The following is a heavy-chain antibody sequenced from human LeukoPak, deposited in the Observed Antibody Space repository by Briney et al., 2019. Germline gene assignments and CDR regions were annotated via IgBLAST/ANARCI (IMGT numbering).Heavy chain of an antibody. D-gene: IGHD1-26*01. V-gene: IGHV5-51*01. CDR3: ARQSQFDGGSYPTDNWFDP. Sequence: GESLKISCKGSGYSFTSYWIGWVRQMPGKGLEWMGIIYPGDSDTRYSPSFQGQVTISADKSISTAYLQWSSLKASDTAMYYCARQSQFDGGSYPTDNWFDPWGQGTLVTVSS. CDR1: GYSFTSYW. J-gene: IGHJ5*02. CDR2: IYPGDSDT.